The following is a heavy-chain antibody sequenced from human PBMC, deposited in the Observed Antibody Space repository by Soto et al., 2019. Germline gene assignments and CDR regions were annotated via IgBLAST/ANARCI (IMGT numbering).Heavy chain of an antibody. CDR3: AKIVTRHALVPVFDQ. V-gene: IGHV3-9*01. D-gene: IGHD2-21*01. CDR1: GFRFDEYA. CDR2: ISWDSGSI. Sequence: QLVESGGGLVQPGRSLRLSCAASGFRFDEYAIHWVRQAPGKGLEWVSGISWDSGSINYAGSVRGRFTVSRDNAKNSLYLHMTSLRSEDTAFYYCAKIVTRHALVPVFDQWGQGALVSVSS. J-gene: IGHJ4*02.